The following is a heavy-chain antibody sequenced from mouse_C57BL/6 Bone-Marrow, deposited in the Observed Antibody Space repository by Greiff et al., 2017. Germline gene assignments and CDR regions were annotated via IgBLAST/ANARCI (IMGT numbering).Heavy chain of an antibody. D-gene: IGHD2-3*01. Sequence: QVQLQQSGAELVRPGASVTLSCKASGYTFTDYEMHWVKQTPVHGLEWIGAIDPETGGTAYNQKFKGKAILTADKSSSTAYMQLRSLTSEDSAVXYYTKGIWGLLRWGQGTTLTVSS. J-gene: IGHJ2*01. CDR1: GYTFTDYE. CDR3: TKGIWGLLR. CDR2: IDPETGGT. V-gene: IGHV1-15*01.